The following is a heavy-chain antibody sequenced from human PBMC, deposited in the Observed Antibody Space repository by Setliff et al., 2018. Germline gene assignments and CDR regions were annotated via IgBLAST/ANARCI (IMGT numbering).Heavy chain of an antibody. D-gene: IGHD5-12*01. CDR1: GFTFSDHS. CDR2: IFRSSGST. V-gene: IGHV3-11*06. Sequence: PGGSLRLSCAASGFTFSDHSMTWIRQAPGKGLEWVAHIFRSSGSTYYADSVKGRFTISRDNSKNSLYLHMNSLRAEDTAVYYCTRARDIAPTYYYMDVWGKGTTVTVSS. CDR3: TRARDIAPTYYYMDV. J-gene: IGHJ6*03.